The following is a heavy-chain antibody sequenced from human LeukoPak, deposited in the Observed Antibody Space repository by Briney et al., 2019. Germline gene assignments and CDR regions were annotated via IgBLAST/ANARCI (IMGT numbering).Heavy chain of an antibody. CDR3: ARGLVRFGELY. V-gene: IGHV4-34*01. Sequence: SETLSLTCAVYGGSFSGYYWSWIRQPPGKGLEWIGEINHSGSTNYNPSLKGRVTISVDTSKNQFSLKLSSVTAADTAVYYCARGLVRFGELYWGQGTLVTVSS. D-gene: IGHD3-10*01. CDR2: INHSGST. J-gene: IGHJ4*02. CDR1: GGSFSGYY.